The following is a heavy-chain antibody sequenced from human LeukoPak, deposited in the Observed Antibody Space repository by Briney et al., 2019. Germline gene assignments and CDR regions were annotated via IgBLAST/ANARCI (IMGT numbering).Heavy chain of an antibody. D-gene: IGHD5-18*01. J-gene: IGHJ3*02. CDR1: GFTFSSHG. CDR3: AKGPVDTAIPYAFDI. Sequence: QSGGSLRLSYAASGFTFSSHGMNWVRQAPGKGLEWVSGISPNGVITYYADSVKGRFTISRDNSKNTLYLQMNSLRAEDTAVYYCAKGPVDTAIPYAFDIWGQGTMVTVSS. V-gene: IGHV3-23*01. CDR2: ISPNGVIT.